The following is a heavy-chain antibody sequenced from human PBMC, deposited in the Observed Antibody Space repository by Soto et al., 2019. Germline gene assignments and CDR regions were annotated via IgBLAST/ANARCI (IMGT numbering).Heavy chain of an antibody. CDR3: ARGVPGPSSSYYYYYMDV. J-gene: IGHJ6*03. D-gene: IGHD6-13*01. CDR1: GYTFTSYG. V-gene: IGHV1-18*01. Sequence: QVQLVQSGAEVKKPGASVKVYCKASGYTFTSYGISWVRQAPGQGLEWMGWISAYNGNTNYAQKLQGRVTMTTDTSTSTAYMELRSLRSDDTAVYYCARGVPGPSSSYYYYYMDVWGKGTTVTVSS. CDR2: ISAYNGNT.